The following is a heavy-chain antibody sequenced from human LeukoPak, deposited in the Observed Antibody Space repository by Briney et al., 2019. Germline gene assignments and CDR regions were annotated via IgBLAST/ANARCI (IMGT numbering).Heavy chain of an antibody. J-gene: IGHJ5*02. D-gene: IGHD2-2*02. CDR3: ARHTERSPNWFDP. V-gene: IGHV4-31*03. CDR2: IGYTGDT. CDR1: GGSISSGAYY. Sequence: PSQTLSLTCTVSGGSISSGAYYWSWVRQHPEKGLDWIGYIGYTGDTYYNPSLRSRVTISIDTSRTQFSLRLSSVTAADTAVYYCARHTERSPNWFDPWGQGTLVTVSS.